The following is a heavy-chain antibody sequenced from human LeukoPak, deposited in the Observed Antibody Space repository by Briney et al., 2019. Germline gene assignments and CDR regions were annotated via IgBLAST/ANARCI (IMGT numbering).Heavy chain of an antibody. CDR1: EFTFSPYP. CDR3: AKMAAAGTIPYYFDY. D-gene: IGHD6-13*01. Sequence: GGPLSLPCAASEFTFSPYPMNWVGKAPGRGLEGASAFVGSGGSAYYADSVKGRFTISRDNSKNTLYLQMNSLRAEDTAVYYCAKMAAAGTIPYYFDYWGQGTLVTVSS. V-gene: IGHV3-23*01. CDR2: FVGSGGSA. J-gene: IGHJ4*02.